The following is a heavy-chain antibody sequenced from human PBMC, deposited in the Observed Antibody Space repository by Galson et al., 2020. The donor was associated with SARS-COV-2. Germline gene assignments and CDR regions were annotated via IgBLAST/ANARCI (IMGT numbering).Heavy chain of an antibody. CDR1: GGSFSEYY. D-gene: IGHD3-22*01. CDR2: INHRGRT. Sequence: SQASETLSLTCAVYGGSFSEYYWSWIRQPPGKGLEWIGEINHRGRTSYNPSLKSRVTISVDMSKNQFSLRLSSLTAADTAVYYCARGLGVKMIVVVALLRPYYFDYWGQGSLVAVSS. J-gene: IGHJ4*02. CDR3: ARGLGVKMIVVVALLRPYYFDY. V-gene: IGHV4-34*01.